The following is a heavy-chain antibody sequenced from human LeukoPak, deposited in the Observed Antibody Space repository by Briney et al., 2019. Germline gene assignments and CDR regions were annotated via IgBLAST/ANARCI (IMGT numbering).Heavy chain of an antibody. CDR2: IYYSGST. J-gene: IGHJ5*02. V-gene: IGHV4-39*01. D-gene: IGHD3-10*01. CDR3: ARYYGSGMYYNALNWFDA. CDR1: GGSISSSSYY. Sequence: KPSETLSLTCTVSGGSISSSSYYWGWIRQPPGKGLEWIGSIYYSGSTYYNPSLKSRVTISVDTSKNQFSLTLSSVTAADTAVYFCARYYGSGMYYNALNWFDAWGQGTLVTVSS.